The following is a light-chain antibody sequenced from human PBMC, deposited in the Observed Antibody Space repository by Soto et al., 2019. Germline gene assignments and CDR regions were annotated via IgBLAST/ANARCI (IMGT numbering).Light chain of an antibody. CDR2: GAS. J-gene: IGKJ1*01. V-gene: IGKV3-15*01. Sequence: ETTLTQSPATLSASPGERVTLSCRATQSVTYNLAWYQQKPGQAPRLLIYGASTRPAGVPAWFSGRGSGTEFTLTITSLQSEDFAVYYCQQYNDWLWTFGQGPRWISN. CDR3: QQYNDWLWT. CDR1: QSVTYN.